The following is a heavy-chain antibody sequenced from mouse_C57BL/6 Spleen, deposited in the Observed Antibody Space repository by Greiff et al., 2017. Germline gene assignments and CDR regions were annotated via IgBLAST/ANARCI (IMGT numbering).Heavy chain of an antibody. CDR2: FDPNSGGT. V-gene: IGHV1-72*01. CDR1: GYTFTSYW. CDR3: ARGGGLYYDYDGGFDY. D-gene: IGHD2-4*01. Sequence: QVQLQQPGAELVKPGASVKLSCKASGYTFTSYWMHWVKQRPGRGLEWIGRFDPNSGGTKYNEKFKSKATLTVDKPSSTAYMQLSSLTSEDSAVYYCARGGGLYYDYDGGFDYWGQGTTLTVSS. J-gene: IGHJ2*01.